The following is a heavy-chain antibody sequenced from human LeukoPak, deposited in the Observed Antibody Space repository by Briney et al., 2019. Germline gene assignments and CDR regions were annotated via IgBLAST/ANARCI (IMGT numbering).Heavy chain of an antibody. CDR3: ARETTIPPYYFDY. J-gene: IGHJ4*02. D-gene: IGHD3-9*01. Sequence: ASVTVSCKASGYTFTSYDITWVRQAPGQGLEWMGWMSPNSGNTGYAQKFQGRVTMTRNTSITTAYMELSSLTSEDTAVYYCARETTIPPYYFDYWGLGSQVTVS. CDR1: GYTFTSYD. V-gene: IGHV1-8*01. CDR2: MSPNSGNT.